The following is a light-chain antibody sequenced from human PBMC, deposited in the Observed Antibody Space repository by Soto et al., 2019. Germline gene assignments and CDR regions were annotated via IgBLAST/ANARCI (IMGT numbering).Light chain of an antibody. Sequence: IVLTQSPATLSLSPGERATLSCRASQSVSTSLAWYQQKPGQAPRLLIYDASNRAAGIPARFSGSGSGTDFSLTISSVEPEDFALYSCQQRSHTFGGGTKVEIK. CDR2: DAS. J-gene: IGKJ4*01. CDR1: QSVSTS. V-gene: IGKV3-11*01. CDR3: QQRSHT.